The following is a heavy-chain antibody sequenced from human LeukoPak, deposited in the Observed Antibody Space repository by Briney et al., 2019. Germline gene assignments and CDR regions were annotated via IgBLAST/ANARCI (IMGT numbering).Heavy chain of an antibody. CDR2: ISGSGVST. J-gene: IGHJ6*03. CDR3: ARGTTALMDV. CDR1: GFTFSTYA. Sequence: GGSLRLSCAASGFTFSTYAMNWVRQAPGKGLEWVSGISGSGVSTYYADSVKGRFTISRDNAKNSLYLQMNSLRAEDTAVYYCARGTTALMDVWGKGTTVTVSS. V-gene: IGHV3-23*01. D-gene: IGHD2-21*02.